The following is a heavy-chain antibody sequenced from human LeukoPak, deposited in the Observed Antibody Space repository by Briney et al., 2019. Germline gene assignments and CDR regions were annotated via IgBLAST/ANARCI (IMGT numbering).Heavy chain of an antibody. CDR1: GYTFTGYY. D-gene: IGHD6-19*01. V-gene: IGHV1-2*02. CDR2: INPNSGGT. J-gene: IGHJ4*02. Sequence: ASVKVSCKASGYTFTGYYIHWVRQAPGQGLEWMGWINPNSGGTNYAQKFQGRVTMTRDTSISTAYMELSRLRSDDTAVYYCARLGVPYSSGWHPSHQISDYWGQGTLVTVSS. CDR3: ARLGVPYSSGWHPSHQISDY.